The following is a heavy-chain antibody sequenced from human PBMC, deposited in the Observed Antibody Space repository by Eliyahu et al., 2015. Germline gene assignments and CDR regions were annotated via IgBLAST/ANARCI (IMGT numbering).Heavy chain of an antibody. J-gene: IGHJ6*03. CDR3: ARYLSYSSVLANEEDYYYYMDV. V-gene: IGHV5-51*03. D-gene: IGHD6-19*01. CDR2: IYPGDSDT. CDR1: GYSFTSYW. Sequence: EVQLVQSGAEVKKPGESXKISCKGSGYSFTSYWIXXVRQMPGKGLEWMGIIYPGDSDTRYSPSFQGQVTISADKSISTAYLQWSSLKASDTAMYYCARYLSYSSVLANEEDYYYYMDVWGKGTTVTVSS.